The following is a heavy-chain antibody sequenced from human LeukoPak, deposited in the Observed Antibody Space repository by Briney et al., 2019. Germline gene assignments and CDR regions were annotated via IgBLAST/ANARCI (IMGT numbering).Heavy chain of an antibody. J-gene: IGHJ2*01. CDR1: GYSISSGYY. V-gene: IGHV4-38-2*01. CDR3: ARPGPADYDILTGYYPGWYFDL. D-gene: IGHD3-9*01. Sequence: PSETLSLTRAVSGYSISSGYYWGWIRQPPGKGLEWIGSIYHSGSTYYNPSLKSRVTISVDTSKNQFSLKLSSVTAADTAVYYCARPGPADYDILTGYYPGWYFDLWGRGTLVTVSS. CDR2: IYHSGST.